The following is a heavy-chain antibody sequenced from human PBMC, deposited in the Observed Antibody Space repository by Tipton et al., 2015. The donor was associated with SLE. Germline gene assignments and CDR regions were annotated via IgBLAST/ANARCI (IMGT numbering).Heavy chain of an antibody. CDR1: GFTFSSYW. CDR3: ARSGGDCSSASCYDLSFDV. CDR2: INSDGSST. J-gene: IGHJ3*01. D-gene: IGHD2-2*01. Sequence: SLRLSCAASGFTFSSYWIHWVRQAPGKGLVGVSRINSDGSSTTYADSVKGRFTISRDNTKNTLYLQMNSLRAEDTAVYYCARSGGDCSSASCYDLSFDVWGQGTTVTVSS. V-gene: IGHV3-74*01.